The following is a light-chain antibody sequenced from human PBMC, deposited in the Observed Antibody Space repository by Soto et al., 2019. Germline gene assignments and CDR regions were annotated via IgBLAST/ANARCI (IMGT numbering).Light chain of an antibody. CDR3: QSYDRSLSADVV. V-gene: IGLV1-40*01. CDR2: GNT. Sequence: QSVLTQPPSVSGAPGQRVTISCTGSSSNIGAGYDVHWYQQLPGTAPKLLISGNTNRPSGVPDRFSGSKSGTSASLAITGLQAEDEADYYCQSYDRSLSADVVFGGGTKLTVL. J-gene: IGLJ2*01. CDR1: SSNIGAGYD.